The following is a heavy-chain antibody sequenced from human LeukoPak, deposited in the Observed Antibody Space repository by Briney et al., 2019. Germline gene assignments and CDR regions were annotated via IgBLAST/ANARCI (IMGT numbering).Heavy chain of an antibody. V-gene: IGHV3-7*04. D-gene: IGHD5-12*01. CDR2: IKQDGTEK. CDR3: ARGFYSGAY. J-gene: IGHJ4*02. CDR1: GFPFSSYW. Sequence: GGSLRFSCAVSGFPFSSYWMNWVRQPPGKGLEWVAKIKQDGTEKYYVDSVKGRFTISRDNAKNSLYLHMNSVRAEDSAVYYCARGFYSGAYWGQGTLVTVSS.